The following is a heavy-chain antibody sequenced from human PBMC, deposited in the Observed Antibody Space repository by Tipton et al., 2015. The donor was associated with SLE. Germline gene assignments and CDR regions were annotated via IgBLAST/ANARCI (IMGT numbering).Heavy chain of an antibody. CDR3: ATTYYYDSSGYYFDAFDI. CDR1: GGSISSGGYS. D-gene: IGHD3-22*01. J-gene: IGHJ3*02. Sequence: TLSLTCAVSGGSISSGGYSWSWIRQPPGKGLEWIGYIYYSGSTYYNPSLKSRVTISVDTSKNQFSLKLSSVTAADTAVYYCATTYYYDSSGYYFDAFDIWGQGTMVTVSS. V-gene: IGHV4-30-2*01. CDR2: IYYSGST.